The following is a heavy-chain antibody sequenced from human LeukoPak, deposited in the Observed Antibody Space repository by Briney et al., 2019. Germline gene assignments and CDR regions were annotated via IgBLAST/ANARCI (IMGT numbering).Heavy chain of an antibody. CDR1: GYTFTSYA. Sequence: ASVKVSCTASGYTFTSYAMNWVRQAPGQGLEWMGWIKTNTGNPTYAQGFTGRFVFSLDTSVSTAYLQISSLQAEDTAVYYCASFFCTSALCYYLDYWGQGTLVTVSS. D-gene: IGHD2-8*01. V-gene: IGHV7-4-1*02. CDR2: IKTNTGNP. CDR3: ASFFCTSALCYYLDY. J-gene: IGHJ4*02.